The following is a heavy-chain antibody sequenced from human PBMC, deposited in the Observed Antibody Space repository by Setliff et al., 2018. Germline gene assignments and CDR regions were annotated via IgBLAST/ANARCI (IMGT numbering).Heavy chain of an antibody. CDR3: VRDVGDGYGVDAYAGGGFDI. V-gene: IGHV4-39*07. D-gene: IGHD4-17*01. CDR1: GASLSSGTYY. J-gene: IGHJ3*02. Sequence: LSLTCTVSGASLSSGTYYWGWIRQPPGKGLEWIGRIYYRGDTYYNASLKGRLTISLDTSRKQFSLKLTSVTAADTAVYYCVRDVGDGYGVDAYAGGGFDIWGQGTMVTVSS. CDR2: IYYRGDT.